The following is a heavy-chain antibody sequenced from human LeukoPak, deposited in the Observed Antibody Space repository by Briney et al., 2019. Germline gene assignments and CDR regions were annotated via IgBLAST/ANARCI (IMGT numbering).Heavy chain of an antibody. J-gene: IGHJ3*02. Sequence: SETLSLTCAVSGGSISSSSYYWGWIRQPPGKGLEWIGSIYYSGSTYYNPSLKSRVTISVDTSKNQFSLKLSSVTAADTAVYYCARHDLYGGMSYYASDIWGQGTMVTVSS. V-gene: IGHV4-39*07. D-gene: IGHD4-17*01. CDR2: IYYSGST. CDR1: GGSISSSSYY. CDR3: ARHDLYGGMSYYASDI.